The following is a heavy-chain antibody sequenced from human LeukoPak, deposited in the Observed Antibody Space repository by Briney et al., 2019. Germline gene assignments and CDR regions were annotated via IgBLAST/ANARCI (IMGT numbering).Heavy chain of an antibody. CDR3: ARRSYRYYFGY. D-gene: IGHD3-16*02. CDR1: GGSISSYY. J-gene: IGHJ4*02. CDR2: IYYSGST. Sequence: PSETLSLTCTVSGGSISSYYWSWIRQPPGKGLEWIGYIYYSGSTNYNPSLKSRVTISVDTSKNQFSLKLSSVTAADTAVYYCARRSYRYYFGYWGQGTLVTVSS. V-gene: IGHV4-59*01.